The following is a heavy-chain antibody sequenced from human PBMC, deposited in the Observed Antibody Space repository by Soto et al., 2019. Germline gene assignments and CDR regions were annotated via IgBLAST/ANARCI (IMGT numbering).Heavy chain of an antibody. V-gene: IGHV4-59*08. Sequence: SETLSLTCTVSRGSMNNYYWSWIRQPPGKGLECIGYIYCSGSTNYNPSLKSRITISVDTSKNQFSLKLSSVTAADTAVYYCARNYGAYVDYWGQGTLVTVSS. D-gene: IGHD4-17*01. J-gene: IGHJ4*02. CDR3: ARNYGAYVDY. CDR1: RGSMNNYY. CDR2: IYCSGST.